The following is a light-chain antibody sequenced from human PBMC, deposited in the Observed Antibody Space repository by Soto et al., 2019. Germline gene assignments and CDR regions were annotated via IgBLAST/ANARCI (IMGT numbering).Light chain of an antibody. J-gene: IGLJ1*01. CDR2: EVS. Sequence: QSALTQPRSASGSPGQSVTISCTETSSDVGGYNYVSWYQQHPGKAPKLMIYEVSKRPSGVPDRFSASKSGNTASLTVSGLQAEDEADYYCSSYAGSNNFGVFGTGTKVTVL. V-gene: IGLV2-8*01. CDR1: SSDVGGYNY. CDR3: SSYAGSNNFGV.